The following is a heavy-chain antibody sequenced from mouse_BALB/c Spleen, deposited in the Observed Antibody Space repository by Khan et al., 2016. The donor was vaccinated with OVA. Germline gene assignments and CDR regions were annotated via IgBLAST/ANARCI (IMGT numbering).Heavy chain of an antibody. CDR2: ISSGGTT. V-gene: IGHV5-6-5*01. D-gene: IGHD1-1*01. CDR1: GFTFSTYA. Sequence: EVELVESGGGLVKPGGSLKLSCAASGFTFSTYAMSWVRQTPEKRLEWVASISSGGTTYYQDILKGRFTISRANARNILYLQMSSLRSEDTAMDYCAREVYGSNYALFAYWGQGTLVTVSA. CDR3: AREVYGSNYALFAY. J-gene: IGHJ3*01.